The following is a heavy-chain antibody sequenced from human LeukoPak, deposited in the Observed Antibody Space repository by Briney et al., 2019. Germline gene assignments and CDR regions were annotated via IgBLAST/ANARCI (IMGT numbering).Heavy chain of an antibody. CDR3: ARQTGSGLFILP. Sequence: PSETLSLTCTVSGGSISSGSYYWCWIRQPAGKGLEWIGRIYTSGSTNYNPSLKSRVTISVDTSKNQFSLKLSSVTAADTAVYYCARQTGSGLFILPGGQGTLVTVSS. D-gene: IGHD3/OR15-3a*01. V-gene: IGHV4-61*02. CDR1: GGSISSGSYY. J-gene: IGHJ4*02. CDR2: IYTSGST.